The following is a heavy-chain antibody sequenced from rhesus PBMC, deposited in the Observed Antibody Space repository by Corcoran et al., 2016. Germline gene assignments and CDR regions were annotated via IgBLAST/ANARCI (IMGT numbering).Heavy chain of an antibody. CDR3: ERDHIAAAGAIDY. CDR2: INPKTGGT. J-gene: IGHJ4*01. Sequence: QVQLVQSGAAVKTPGSSVKVSFQASGSTFTDYYIHLLRPTPGPGLEWMGEINPKTGGTNYAQKFQGRVTMTRDTSTSTAYMELSSLRSEDTAVYYCERDHIAAAGAIDYWDQGVLVTVSS. V-gene: IGHV1-138*01. D-gene: IGHD6-25*01. CDR1: GSTFTDYY.